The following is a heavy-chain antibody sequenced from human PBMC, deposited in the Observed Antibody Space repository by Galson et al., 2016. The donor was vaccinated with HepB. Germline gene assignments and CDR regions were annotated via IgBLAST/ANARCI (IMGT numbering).Heavy chain of an antibody. J-gene: IGHJ3*01. CDR2: ISGNAGRT. CDR1: GFSFSSYS. V-gene: IGHV3-64D*08. CDR3: VKDRSITVPAMDAFDL. D-gene: IGHD6-6*01. Sequence: SLRLSCAASGFSFSSYSMRWVRQAPGKGLEYIATISGNAGRTYYVDSVKGRFTISRDNAKKTVDLHMSRLRPEDTGVFYCVKDRSITVPAMDAFDLWGQGTMVIVSS.